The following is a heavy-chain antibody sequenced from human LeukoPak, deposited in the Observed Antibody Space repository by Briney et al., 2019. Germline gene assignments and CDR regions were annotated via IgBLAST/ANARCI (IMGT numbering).Heavy chain of an antibody. J-gene: IGHJ5*02. CDR3: ARVGCSGGSCYTNWFDP. D-gene: IGHD2-15*01. CDR2: IYYSGST. CDR1: GGSISSYY. Sequence: PSETLSLTCTASGGSISSYYWSWIRQPPGKGLEWIGYIYYSGSTNYNPSLKSRVTISVDTSKNQFSLKLSSVTAADTAVYYCARVGCSGGSCYTNWFDPWGQGTLVTVSP. V-gene: IGHV4-59*01.